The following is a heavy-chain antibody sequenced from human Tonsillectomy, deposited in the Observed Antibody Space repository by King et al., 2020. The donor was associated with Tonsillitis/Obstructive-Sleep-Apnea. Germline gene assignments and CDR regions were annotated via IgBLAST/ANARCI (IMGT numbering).Heavy chain of an antibody. J-gene: IGHJ4*02. Sequence: QLVQSGAEVKKPGESLKISCQGSGYNFTNSWIGWVRQMPGKGLEWMGIIYPGDSDARYGPSFQGQVTLSADKSISTAYLQWSSLKASDTAMYYCARPSRNYNCDYWGQGTLVTVSS. CDR3: ARPSRNYNCDY. V-gene: IGHV5-51*03. D-gene: IGHD1-7*01. CDR2: IYPGDSDA. CDR1: GYNFTNSW.